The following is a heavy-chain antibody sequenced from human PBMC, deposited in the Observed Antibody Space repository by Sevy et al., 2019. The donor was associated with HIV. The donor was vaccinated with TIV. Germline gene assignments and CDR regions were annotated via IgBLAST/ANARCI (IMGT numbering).Heavy chain of an antibody. CDR2: ITGSGGST. Sequence: GGSLRLSCAASGFTFSRNAMSWVRQAPGKGLEWASGITGSGGSTYYADSVKGRFTISSDNTKNTLYLQMNSLRVEDTAVYYCAKGGYCSSTSCDSIYYGMDVWGQGTTVTVSS. CDR1: GFTFSRNA. J-gene: IGHJ6*02. D-gene: IGHD2-2*02. CDR3: AKGGYCSSTSCDSIYYGMDV. V-gene: IGHV3-23*01.